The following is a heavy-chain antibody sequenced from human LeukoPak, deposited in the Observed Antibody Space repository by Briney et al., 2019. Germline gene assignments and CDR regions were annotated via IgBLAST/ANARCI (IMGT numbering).Heavy chain of an antibody. CDR3: AKGNIVVVTAINDY. D-gene: IGHD2-21*02. CDR1: GFTFSSYA. CDR2: ISGSGGST. J-gene: IGHJ4*02. Sequence: PGGSLGLSCAASGFTFSSYAMSWVRQAPGKGLEWVSAISGSGGSTYYADSVKGRFTISRDNSKNTLYLQMNSLRAEDTAVYYCAKGNIVVVTAINDYWGQGTLVTVSS. V-gene: IGHV3-23*01.